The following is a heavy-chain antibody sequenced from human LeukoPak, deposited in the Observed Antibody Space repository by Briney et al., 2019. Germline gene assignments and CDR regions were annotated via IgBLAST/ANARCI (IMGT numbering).Heavy chain of an antibody. CDR1: GGSISSYY. Sequence: ASETLSLTCTVSGGSISSYYWSWIRQPPGKGLEWIGYIYYSGSTNYNPSLKSRVTISVDTSKNQFSLKLSSVTAADTAVHYCARVLAVAGTVYFDLWGRGTLVTVSS. V-gene: IGHV4-59*01. D-gene: IGHD6-19*01. CDR3: ARVLAVAGTVYFDL. J-gene: IGHJ2*01. CDR2: IYYSGST.